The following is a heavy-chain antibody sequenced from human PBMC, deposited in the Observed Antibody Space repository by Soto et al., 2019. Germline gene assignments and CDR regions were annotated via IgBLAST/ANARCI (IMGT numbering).Heavy chain of an antibody. J-gene: IGHJ4*02. CDR1: GVAIANYY. CDR2: IYTNGKT. Sequence: QVQLQESGPGLVRPSETLSLTCNVSGVAIANYYWNWIRKPAGRTLEWIGRIYTNGKTHYNPSLKSRVTMSIDTSQNQFFLTLNSVTAADTAIYFCARGSRATGTLDHWGQGSFVPVSS. CDR3: ARGSRATGTLDH. V-gene: IGHV4-4*07. D-gene: IGHD3-10*01.